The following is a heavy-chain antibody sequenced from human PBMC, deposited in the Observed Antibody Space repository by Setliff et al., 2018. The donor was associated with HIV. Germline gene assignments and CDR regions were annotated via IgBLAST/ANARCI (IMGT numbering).Heavy chain of an antibody. CDR3: ARAAPGYNYGSRHAFDI. J-gene: IGHJ3*02. D-gene: IGHD5-18*01. Sequence: PSETLSLTCAVSGYSISSGYYWGWIRQPPGKGLEWIGSMDHSGSTYYNPSLKSRVTMSIDKSKNQFSLKLSSVTAADTAVYYCARAAPGYNYGSRHAFDIWGQGTKVTVSS. V-gene: IGHV4-38-2*01. CDR1: GYSISSGYY. CDR2: MDHSGST.